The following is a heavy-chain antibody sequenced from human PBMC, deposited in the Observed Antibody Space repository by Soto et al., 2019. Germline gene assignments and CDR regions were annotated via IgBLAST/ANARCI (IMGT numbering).Heavy chain of an antibody. CDR1: GFTFSSYG. Sequence: GGSLRLSCAASGFTFSSYGMHWVRQAPGKGLEWVAVISYDGSNKYYADSVKGRFTISRDNSKNTLYLQMNSLRAEDTAVYYCAKDGYSSSRMLFDYWGQGTLVTVSS. CDR2: ISYDGSNK. D-gene: IGHD6-13*01. V-gene: IGHV3-30*18. J-gene: IGHJ4*02. CDR3: AKDGYSSSRMLFDY.